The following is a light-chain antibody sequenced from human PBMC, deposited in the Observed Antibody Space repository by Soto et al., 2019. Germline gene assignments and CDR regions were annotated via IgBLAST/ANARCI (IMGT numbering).Light chain of an antibody. V-gene: IGLV2-23*01. CDR2: EGS. J-gene: IGLJ2*01. CDR3: CSYAGTSTYVI. Sequence: QSVLTQPASVSGSRGQSITISCSGTSSDVGSYNLVSWYQQHPGKAPKLIIYEGSKWPSGISNRFSGSKSGKTASLTISGLQAEDEADYYCCSYAGTSTYVIFGGGTKVTVL. CDR1: SSDVGSYNL.